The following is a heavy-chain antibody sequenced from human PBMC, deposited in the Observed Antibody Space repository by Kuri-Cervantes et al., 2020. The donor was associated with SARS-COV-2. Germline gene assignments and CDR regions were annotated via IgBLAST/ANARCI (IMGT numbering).Heavy chain of an antibody. J-gene: IGHJ4*02. D-gene: IGHD3-3*01. Sequence: GSLRLSCAVSGGSISSGNWWSWVRQPPGKGLEWIGEIYNSGSTNYNPSLKSRVTISVDKSKDQFSLKLSYVTAADTAVYYCASDWAPGFWSGYEDYWGQGTLVTVSS. CDR2: IYNSGST. CDR3: ASDWAPGFWSGYEDY. CDR1: GGSISSGNW. V-gene: IGHV4-4*02.